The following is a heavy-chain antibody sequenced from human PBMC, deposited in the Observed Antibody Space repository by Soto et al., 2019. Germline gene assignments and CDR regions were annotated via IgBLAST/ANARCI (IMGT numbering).Heavy chain of an antibody. Sequence: SETLSLTCTVSGGSISSGGFYWSWIRQHPGKGLEWIGYIYYSGSTYYNPSLKSRVTISVDTSKNQFSLKLSSVTPEDTAIYFCARQKGDSRTYEGMDVWGQGTTVTVSS. D-gene: IGHD2-21*02. J-gene: IGHJ6*02. CDR2: IYYSGST. V-gene: IGHV4-31*03. CDR1: GGSISSGGFY. CDR3: ARQKGDSRTYEGMDV.